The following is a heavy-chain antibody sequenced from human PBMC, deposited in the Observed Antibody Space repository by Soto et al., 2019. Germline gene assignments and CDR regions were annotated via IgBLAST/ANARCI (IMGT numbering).Heavy chain of an antibody. CDR3: ARDGGGEITMVRGPHPGFDY. V-gene: IGHV1-3*01. D-gene: IGHD3-10*01. CDR2: INAGNGNT. J-gene: IGHJ4*02. Sequence: QVQLVQSGAEVKKPGASVKVSCKASGYTFTSYAMHWVRQAPGQRLEWMGWINAGNGNTKYSQKFQGRVTITRDTSASTAYMELSSLRSEDTAVYYCARDGGGEITMVRGPHPGFDYWGQGTLVTVSS. CDR1: GYTFTSYA.